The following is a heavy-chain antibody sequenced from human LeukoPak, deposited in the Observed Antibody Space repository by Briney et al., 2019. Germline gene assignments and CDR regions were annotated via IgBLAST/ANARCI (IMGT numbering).Heavy chain of an antibody. D-gene: IGHD4-17*01. CDR1: GGTFSSYA. V-gene: IGHV1-69*01. CDR2: IIPIFGTA. J-gene: IGHJ6*02. CDR3: ARGYGATPPYYYYGMDV. Sequence: ASVKVSCKASGGTFSSYAISWVRQAPGQGLEWMGGIIPIFGTANYAQKFQGRVTITADESTSTAYMELSSLRSEDTAVYYCARGYGATPPYYYYGMDVWGQGTTVTVSS.